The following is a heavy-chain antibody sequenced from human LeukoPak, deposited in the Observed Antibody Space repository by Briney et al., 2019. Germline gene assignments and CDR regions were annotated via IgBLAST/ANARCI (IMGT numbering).Heavy chain of an antibody. CDR1: GFTFSSYS. V-gene: IGHV3-48*04. CDR2: ISSSSSTI. D-gene: IGHD2-2*01. Sequence: GGSQRLSCAASGFTFSSYSMNWVRQAPGKGLEWVSYISSSSSTIYYADSVKGRFTISRDNAKNSLYLQMNSLRAEDTAVYYCARGGDQLLPDWFDPWGQGTLVTVSS. J-gene: IGHJ5*02. CDR3: ARGGDQLLPDWFDP.